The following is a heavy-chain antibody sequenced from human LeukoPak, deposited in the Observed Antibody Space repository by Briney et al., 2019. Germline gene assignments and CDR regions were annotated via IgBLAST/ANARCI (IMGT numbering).Heavy chain of an antibody. J-gene: IGHJ4*02. CDR2: ISYDGSSE. CDR1: GFIFSSHG. Sequence: GGSLRLSCAASGFIFSSHGMHWVRQAPGKGLEWVAVISYDGSSEYYADSAQGRFIISRDNSKNTLFLQMNSLRPEDTAVYCCARSTFGGIIVIGDYWGQGTLVTVS. V-gene: IGHV3-30*03. D-gene: IGHD3-16*02. CDR3: ARSTFGGIIVIGDY.